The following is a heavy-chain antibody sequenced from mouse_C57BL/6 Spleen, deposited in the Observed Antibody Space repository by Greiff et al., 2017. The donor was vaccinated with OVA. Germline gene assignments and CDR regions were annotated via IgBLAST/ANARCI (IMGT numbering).Heavy chain of an antibody. CDR2: IYPGDGDT. CDR3: VEDWEGFAY. V-gene: IGHV1-80*01. J-gene: IGHJ3*01. CDR1: GYAFRSYW. D-gene: IGHD4-1*01. Sequence: LEESGAELVKPGASVKISCKASGYAFRSYWMNWVKQRPGKGLEWIGQIYPGDGDTNYNGKFKGKATLTADKSSSTAYMQLSSLTSEDSAVYFCVEDWEGFAYWGQGTLVTVSA.